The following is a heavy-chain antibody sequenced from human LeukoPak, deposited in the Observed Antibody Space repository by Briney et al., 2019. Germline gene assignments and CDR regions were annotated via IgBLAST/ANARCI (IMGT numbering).Heavy chain of an antibody. J-gene: IGHJ4*02. CDR2: IWYDGSNK. CDR1: GFTFSSYG. Sequence: GGSMRLSCAASGFTFSSYGMHWVRQAPGKGLEWVAVIWYDGSNKYYADSVKGRFTISRDNSKNTLYLQMNSLRAEDTAVYYCAKDSIYGSGSYYKGTPPPDYWGQGTLVTVSS. D-gene: IGHD3-10*01. V-gene: IGHV3-33*06. CDR3: AKDSIYGSGSYYKGTPPPDY.